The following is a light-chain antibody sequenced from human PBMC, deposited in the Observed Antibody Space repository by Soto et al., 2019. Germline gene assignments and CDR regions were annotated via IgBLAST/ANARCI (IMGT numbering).Light chain of an antibody. V-gene: IGLV2-23*01. J-gene: IGLJ1*01. Sequence: QSALTQPASVSGSPGQSITISCTGTRSNVGAYKLVSWYQHHPGKAPTLMIFGGDKRPSGVSDRFSGSKSGNTASLTISGLQAEDEADYHCASYAGGNTYVFGGGTKVTVL. CDR1: RSNVGAYKL. CDR2: GGD. CDR3: ASYAGGNTYV.